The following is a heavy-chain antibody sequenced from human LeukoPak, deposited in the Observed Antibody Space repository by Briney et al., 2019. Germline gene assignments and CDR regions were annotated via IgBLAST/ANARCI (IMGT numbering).Heavy chain of an antibody. Sequence: PGRSLRLSCAASGFTFDDYAMHWVRQAPGTGLEWVSGISWKSGSIGYADSVKGRFTISRDNAKNSLFLQMSSLRVEDTAIYYCARDYVWGSSESDYWGQGTLVTVSS. CDR1: GFTFDDYA. CDR3: ARDYVWGSSESDY. J-gene: IGHJ4*02. D-gene: IGHD7-27*01. CDR2: ISWKSGSI. V-gene: IGHV3-9*01.